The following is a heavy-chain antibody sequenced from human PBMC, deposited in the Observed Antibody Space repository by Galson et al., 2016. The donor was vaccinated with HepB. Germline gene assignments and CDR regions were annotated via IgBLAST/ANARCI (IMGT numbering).Heavy chain of an antibody. J-gene: IGHJ4*02. CDR3: ARNSSGYYSY. CDR1: GGSFSGYF. Sequence: TLSLTCAVSGGSFSGYFWTWIRQSPGKGLEWIGEINHSGTTNYNPPLKSRVSMSVDTSKNELPLKVRYVTAADTAVYYCARNSSGYYSYWGQRSLVTVSS. D-gene: IGHD6-19*01. V-gene: IGHV4-34*01. CDR2: INHSGTT.